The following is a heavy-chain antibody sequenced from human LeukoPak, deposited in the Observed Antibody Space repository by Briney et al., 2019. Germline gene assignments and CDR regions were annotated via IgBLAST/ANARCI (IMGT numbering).Heavy chain of an antibody. V-gene: IGHV3-48*03. CDR2: ISSSGSTI. Sequence: GGSLRLSCAASGFTFSSYEMNWVRQAPGKGLEWVSYISSSGSTIYYADYVKGRFTISRDNAKNSLYLQMNSLRAEDTAVYYCARNYYGMDVWGQGTTVTVSS. J-gene: IGHJ6*02. CDR1: GFTFSSYE. CDR3: ARNYYGMDV.